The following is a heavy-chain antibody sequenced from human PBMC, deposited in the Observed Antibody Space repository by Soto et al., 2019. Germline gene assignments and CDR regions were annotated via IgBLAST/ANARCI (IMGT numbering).Heavy chain of an antibody. Sequence: QVQLVESGGGVVQPGRSLRLSCAASGFTFSSYGMHWVRQAPGKGLEWVAVISYDGSNKYYADSVKGRFTISRDNSKNTLYLQMNSLRAEDTAVYYCAKDWRGTFDYWGQGTLVTVSS. D-gene: IGHD3-10*01. CDR2: ISYDGSNK. J-gene: IGHJ4*02. CDR1: GFTFSSYG. V-gene: IGHV3-30*18. CDR3: AKDWRGTFDY.